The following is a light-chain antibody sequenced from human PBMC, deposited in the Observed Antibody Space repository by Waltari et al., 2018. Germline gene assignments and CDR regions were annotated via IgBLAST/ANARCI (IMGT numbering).Light chain of an antibody. CDR2: GTV. V-gene: IGKV3-20*01. J-gene: IGKJ1*01. Sequence: GRESQSISKYLVWYQEKPGQARRLLIFGTVSRATGIPDGFSGSVSGTDFSLTISGLETEDFAVYYCEHYVNRLATFGQGTKVEIK. CDR3: EHYVNRLAT. CDR1: QSISKY.